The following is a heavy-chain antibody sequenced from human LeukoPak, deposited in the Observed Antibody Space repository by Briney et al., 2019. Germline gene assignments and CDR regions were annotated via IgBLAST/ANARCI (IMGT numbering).Heavy chain of an antibody. D-gene: IGHD1-14*01. J-gene: IGHJ4*02. Sequence: GGSLRLSCTASGLTFSTSGFNWVRQAPGKGLEWDASIGPTGSDRYHADSIKGRFTISRDNANNFLYLQMNSLRAEDTAVYYCATETNGRHYDYWGQGTLLTVSS. CDR3: ATETNGRHYDY. V-gene: IGHV3-21*06. CDR2: IGPTGSDR. CDR1: GLTFSTSG.